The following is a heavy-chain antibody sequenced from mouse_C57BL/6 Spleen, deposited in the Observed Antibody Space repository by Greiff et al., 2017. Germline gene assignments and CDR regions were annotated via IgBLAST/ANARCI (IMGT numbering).Heavy chain of an antibody. Sequence: EVKLQESGGGLVQPGGSMKLSCVASGFTFSNYWMNWVRQSPEKGLEWVAQIRLKSDNYATHSAESVKGRFTISRDDSKSSVYLQMNNLRAEDTGIYYCTDRRVFDVWGTGTTVTVSA. CDR2: IRLKSDNYAT. J-gene: IGHJ1*03. CDR3: TDRRVFDV. V-gene: IGHV6-3*01. CDR1: GFTFSNYW.